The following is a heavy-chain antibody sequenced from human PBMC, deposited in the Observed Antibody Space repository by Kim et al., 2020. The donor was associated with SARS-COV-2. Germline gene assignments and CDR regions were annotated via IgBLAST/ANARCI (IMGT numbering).Heavy chain of an antibody. D-gene: IGHD3-10*01. Sequence: SETLSLTCTVSGGSISSYYWSWIRQPPGKGLEWIGYIYYSGSTNYNPSLKSRVTISVDTSKNQFSLKLSSVTAADTAVYYCARGPVPLGEGWFDPWGQGTLVTVSS. CDR1: GGSISSYY. J-gene: IGHJ5*02. CDR3: ARGPVPLGEGWFDP. CDR2: IYYSGST. V-gene: IGHV4-59*13.